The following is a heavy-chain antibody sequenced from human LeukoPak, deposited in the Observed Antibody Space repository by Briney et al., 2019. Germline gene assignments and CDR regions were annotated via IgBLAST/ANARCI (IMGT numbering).Heavy chain of an antibody. V-gene: IGHV4-59*01. CDR2: IYYSGTT. CDR1: GGSISSYY. CDR3: AGGRWFDP. Sequence: PSETLSLTCTVSGGSISSYYWSWIRQPPGKGLEWIGNIYYSGTTNYNPSLKSRVTISTDTSRNQVSLRLSSVTAADTAVYYCAGGRWFDPWGQGALVTVSS. D-gene: IGHD3-16*01. J-gene: IGHJ5*02.